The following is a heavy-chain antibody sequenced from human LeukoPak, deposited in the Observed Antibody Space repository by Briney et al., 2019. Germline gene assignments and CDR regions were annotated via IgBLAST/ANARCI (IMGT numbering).Heavy chain of an antibody. D-gene: IGHD6-13*01. J-gene: IGHJ4*02. Sequence: GGSLRLSCAASGFTFSNYAMSWVRQAPGKGLEWVSSISGSSTYYADSVKGRFTISRDNSKNTLYLQMNSLRSEDTAIYYCAKGVSSLTFSFDYWGQGTLVTVSS. V-gene: IGHV3-23*01. CDR2: ISGSST. CDR3: AKGVSSLTFSFDY. CDR1: GFTFSNYA.